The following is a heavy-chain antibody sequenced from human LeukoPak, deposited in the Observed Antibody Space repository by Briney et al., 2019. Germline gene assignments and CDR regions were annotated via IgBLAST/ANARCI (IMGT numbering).Heavy chain of an antibody. CDR2: ISGSGGST. CDR3: AKCATFSYDSSDYYDY. CDR1: GFTFSSYG. V-gene: IGHV3-23*01. Sequence: GGSLRLSCAASGFTFSSYGMSWVRQAPGKGLEWVSAISGSGGSTYYADSVKGRFTISRDNSKNTLYLQMNSLRAEDTSVYYCAKCATFSYDSSDYYDYWGQGTLVTVSS. J-gene: IGHJ4*02. D-gene: IGHD3-22*01.